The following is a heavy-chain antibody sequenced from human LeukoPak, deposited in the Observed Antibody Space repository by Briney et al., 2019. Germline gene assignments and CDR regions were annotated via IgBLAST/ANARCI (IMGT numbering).Heavy chain of an antibody. CDR1: GYTFTNYG. Sequence: ASVKVSCKASGYTFTNYGISWVRQAPGQGLEWMGWISAYNGHTNYAQKFQGRVTMTTDASTSTAYMELGTLTSDDTAVYYCARRITVTSDYWGQGTLVTVSS. J-gene: IGHJ4*02. D-gene: IGHD4-17*01. CDR2: ISAYNGHT. CDR3: ARRITVTSDY. V-gene: IGHV1-18*01.